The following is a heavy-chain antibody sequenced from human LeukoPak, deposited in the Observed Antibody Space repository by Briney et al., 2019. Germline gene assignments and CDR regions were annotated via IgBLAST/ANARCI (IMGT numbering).Heavy chain of an antibody. CDR2: ISGSGGST. D-gene: IGHD2-15*01. CDR3: AKVGAAATGFPFDY. Sequence: GGSLRLSCAASGFTFSAYAMAWVRQAPGKGLEWVSAISGSGGSTYYADSVKGRFTISRDNSKNTLYLQMNSLRAEDTAVYYCAKVGAAATGFPFDYWGQGTLVTVSS. V-gene: IGHV3-23*01. CDR1: GFTFSAYA. J-gene: IGHJ4*02.